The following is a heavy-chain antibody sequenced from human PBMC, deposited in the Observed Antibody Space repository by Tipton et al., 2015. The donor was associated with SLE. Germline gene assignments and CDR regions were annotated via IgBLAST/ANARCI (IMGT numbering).Heavy chain of an antibody. J-gene: IGHJ4*02. CDR1: GGSISSYY. CDR3: AGGVGSSYFDY. Sequence: TLSLTCTVSGGSISSYYWSWIRPPPGKGLEWIGYIYYSGSTNYNPSLKSRVTISVDTSKNQFSLKLSSVTAADTAVYYCAGGVGSSYFDYWGQGTLVTVSS. V-gene: IGHV4-59*01. D-gene: IGHD1-26*01. CDR2: IYYSGST.